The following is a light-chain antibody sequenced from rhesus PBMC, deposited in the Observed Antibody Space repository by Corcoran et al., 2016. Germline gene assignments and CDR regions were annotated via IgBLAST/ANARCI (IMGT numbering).Light chain of an antibody. CDR3: QQRNSYPLT. J-gene: IGKJ4*01. V-gene: IGKV1-38*01. Sequence: DIQLTQSPSSLSASVGDRVTITCRASQGISSYLAWYQQKSGKAPKLLIYVAYNLQSGVPSRFSGSGSGTEFTLTISSLQPEDFATYYCQQRNSYPLTFGGGTKVEIK. CDR1: QGISSY. CDR2: VAY.